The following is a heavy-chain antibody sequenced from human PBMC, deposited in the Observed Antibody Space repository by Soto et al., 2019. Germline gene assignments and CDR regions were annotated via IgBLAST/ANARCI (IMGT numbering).Heavy chain of an antibody. CDR1: GFTFSSYA. Sequence: PGGSLRLSCAASGFTFSSYAMHWVRQAPGKGLEWVAVISYDGSNKYYADSVKGRFTISRDNSKNTLYLQMNSLRAEDTAVYYCASELRITMIVVVMVYWGQGTLVTVSS. CDR2: ISYDGSNK. D-gene: IGHD3-22*01. CDR3: ASELRITMIVVVMVY. J-gene: IGHJ4*02. V-gene: IGHV3-30-3*01.